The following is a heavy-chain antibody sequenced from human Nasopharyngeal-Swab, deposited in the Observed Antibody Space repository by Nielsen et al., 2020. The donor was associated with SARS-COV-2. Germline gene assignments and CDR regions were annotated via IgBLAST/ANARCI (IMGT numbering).Heavy chain of an antibody. CDR2: TYYRSKWYD. D-gene: IGHD2/OR15-2a*01. V-gene: IGHV6-1*01. J-gene: IGHJ6*02. CDR1: GDSVSSNIAT. Sequence: SQTLSLTCAISGDSVSSNIATWNWIRQSPSRGLEWLGRTYYRSKWYDDFAGSVKSRIRINPDTSKNQFSLQLNSVTPEDTAVYYCARNRGAPPHYYYGMDVWGQGTTVTVSS. CDR3: ARNRGAPPHYYYGMDV.